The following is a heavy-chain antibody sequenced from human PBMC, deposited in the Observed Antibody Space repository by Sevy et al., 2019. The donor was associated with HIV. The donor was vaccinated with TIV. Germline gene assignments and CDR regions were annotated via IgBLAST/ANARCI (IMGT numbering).Heavy chain of an antibody. CDR1: GDSISSYY. CDR3: ARVSPYFYYGSDV. CDR2: LFYSGRT. J-gene: IGHJ6*02. Sequence: SETLSLICSVSGDSISSYYWSWIRQPPGKGLEWIGHLFYSGRTAYNPSLKSRVTISADMSKNQFSLKVTSVIAADTARYYCARVSPYFYYGSDVWGQGTTVTVSS. V-gene: IGHV4-59*01.